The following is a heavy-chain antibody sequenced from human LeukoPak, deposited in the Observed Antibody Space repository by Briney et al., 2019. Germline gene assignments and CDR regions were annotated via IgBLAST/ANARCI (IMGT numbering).Heavy chain of an antibody. CDR3: ARDWGEVVTAIPGGWFDP. V-gene: IGHV1-69*06. D-gene: IGHD2-21*02. CDR1: GGTFSSYA. Sequence: SVKVSCKASGGTFSSYAISWVRQAPGQGLEWMGGIIPIFGTANYAQKFQGRVTITADKSTSTAYMELSSLRSEDTAVYYCARDWGEVVTAIPGGWFDPWGQGTLVTVSS. J-gene: IGHJ5*02. CDR2: IIPIFGTA.